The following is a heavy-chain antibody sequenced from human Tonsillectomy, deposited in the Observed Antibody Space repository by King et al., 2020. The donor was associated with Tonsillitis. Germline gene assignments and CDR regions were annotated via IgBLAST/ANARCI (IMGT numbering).Heavy chain of an antibody. CDR2: MSGSGCST. D-gene: IGHD6-19*01. V-gene: IGHV3-23*04. J-gene: IGHJ3*02. CDR3: AKDRRSGWSRGAFDI. Sequence: VQLVESGGGLVQPGGSMRLSLASSGFTFSIYDMSLVCEAPGKALEWVSAMSGSGCSTYYAVSVKGRFTISRDNSKNTLYVQMNSLRAEDTAVYYCAKDRRSGWSRGAFDIWGQGTMVTVSS. CDR1: GFTFSIYD.